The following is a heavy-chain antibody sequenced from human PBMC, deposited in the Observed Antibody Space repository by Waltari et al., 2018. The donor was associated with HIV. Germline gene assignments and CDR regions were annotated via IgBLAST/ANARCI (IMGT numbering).Heavy chain of an antibody. CDR3: ARDKLGDPAPV. V-gene: IGHV3-48*02. CDR1: GFIFSSYS. Sequence: EAPLVESGGAFVQTGGSLRVSCVGTGFIFSSYSMNWVREAPGEGLEWVAYIGSGGTTIYADSVKGRFTISRDNAKNSVFLQMNSLREDDTAIYFCARDKLGDPAPVWGQGTTVTVSS. CDR2: IGSGGTT. J-gene: IGHJ6*02. D-gene: IGHD1-26*01.